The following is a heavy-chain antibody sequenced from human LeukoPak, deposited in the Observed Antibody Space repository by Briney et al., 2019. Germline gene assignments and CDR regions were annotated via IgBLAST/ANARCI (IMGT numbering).Heavy chain of an antibody. V-gene: IGHV3-30-3*01. CDR2: ISYDGGNK. J-gene: IGHJ4*02. Sequence: PGRSLRLSCAASGFTFSSYAMHWVRQAPGKGLEWVAVISYDGGNKYYADSVKGRFTISRDNSKNTLYLQMNSLRAEDTAVYYCARYSENTRFRGLDYWGQGTLVTVSS. CDR1: GFTFSSYA. D-gene: IGHD3-10*01. CDR3: ARYSENTRFRGLDY.